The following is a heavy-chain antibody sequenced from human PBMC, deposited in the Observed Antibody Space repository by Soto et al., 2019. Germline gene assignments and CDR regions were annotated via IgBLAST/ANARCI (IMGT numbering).Heavy chain of an antibody. CDR2: IYYSGST. CDR3: ARRGYSSSWYYYYGMDV. Sequence: SETLSLTCTVSGGSISSGDYYLSWIRQPPGKGLEWIGNIYYSGSTCYNPSLKSRVTISVDTSKNQFSLKLSSVTAADTAVYYCARRGYSSSWYYYYGMDVWGQGTTVTVSS. D-gene: IGHD6-13*01. J-gene: IGHJ6*02. V-gene: IGHV4-30-4*01. CDR1: GGSISSGDYY.